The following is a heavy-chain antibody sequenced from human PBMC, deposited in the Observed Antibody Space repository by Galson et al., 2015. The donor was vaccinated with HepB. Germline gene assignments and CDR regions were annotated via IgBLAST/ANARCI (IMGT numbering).Heavy chain of an antibody. D-gene: IGHD6-13*01. CDR1: GFTFSSYW. V-gene: IGHV3-74*01. CDR3: AREDSSWYRSYYYYGMDV. CDR2: IKSDGSST. Sequence: LRLSCAASGFTFSSYWMHWVRQAPGKGLVWVSRIKSDGSSTSYADSVKGRFTISRDNSKNTLYLQMNSLRAEDTAVYYCAREDSSWYRSYYYYGMDVWGQGTTVTVSS. J-gene: IGHJ6*02.